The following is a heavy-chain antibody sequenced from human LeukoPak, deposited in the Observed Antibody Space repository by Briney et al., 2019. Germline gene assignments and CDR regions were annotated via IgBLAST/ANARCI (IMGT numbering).Heavy chain of an antibody. J-gene: IGHJ5*02. CDR3: ARDRAALQDWVEFDP. Sequence: GGSLRLSCAASGFTFTTYAMGWVRQAPGKGLEWVGLIRDSGEAFYADFVRGRFAISRDESENTLYLQMNSLRVEDTAVYFCARDRAALQDWVEFDPWGQGTPVIVSS. D-gene: IGHD3/OR15-3a*01. CDR2: IRDSGEA. V-gene: IGHV3-23*01. CDR1: GFTFTTYA.